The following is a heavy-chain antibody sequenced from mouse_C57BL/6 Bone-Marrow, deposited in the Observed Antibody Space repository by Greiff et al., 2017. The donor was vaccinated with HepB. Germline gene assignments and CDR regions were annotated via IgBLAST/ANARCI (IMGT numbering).Heavy chain of an antibody. CDR2: IDPETGGT. Sequence: VQLQESGAELVRPGASVTLSCKASGYTFTDYEMNWVKQTPVHGLEWIGAIDPETGGTAYNQKFKGKAILTADKSSSTAYMELRSLTSEDSAVYCGTGSGWLRRAWFAGWGHGALVTVAA. D-gene: IGHD2-2*01. J-gene: IGHJ3*01. CDR3: TGSGWLRRAWFAG. CDR1: GYTFTDYE. V-gene: IGHV1-15*01.